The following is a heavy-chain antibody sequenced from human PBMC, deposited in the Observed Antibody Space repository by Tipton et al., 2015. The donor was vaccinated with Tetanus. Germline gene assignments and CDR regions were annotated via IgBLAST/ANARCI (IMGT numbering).Heavy chain of an antibody. D-gene: IGHD3-10*01. J-gene: IGHJ6*02. CDR3: ARGDYYGSGTYDV. V-gene: IGHV4-39*07. CDR1: GDSMSSSDYY. Sequence: TLSLTCSVSGDSMSSSDYYWDWIRQPPGKGLEWIGEINYDGSTNYSPSLKSRVTLSLDTTKKQVSLKLSSVTAADTAVYYCARGDYYGSGTYDVWGQGTTVTVPS. CDR2: INYDGST.